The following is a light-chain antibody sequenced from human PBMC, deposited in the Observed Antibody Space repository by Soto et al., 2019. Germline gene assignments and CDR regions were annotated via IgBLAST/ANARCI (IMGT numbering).Light chain of an antibody. V-gene: IGKV3-15*01. CDR3: QQYNNWPSWT. Sequence: EIVVTQSPATLSVSPGERATPSCRASQSVNSNFAWYQQKPGQAPRLLIYGASTRATGIPARFSGSGSGTEFTLTINSLQSEDFAVYYCQQYNNWPSWTFGQGTKVDIK. CDR2: GAS. J-gene: IGKJ1*01. CDR1: QSVNSN.